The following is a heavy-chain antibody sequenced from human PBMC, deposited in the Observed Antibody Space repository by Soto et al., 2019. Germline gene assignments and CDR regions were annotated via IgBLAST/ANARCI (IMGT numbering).Heavy chain of an antibody. CDR3: VKDESINWYSGHFRH. Sequence: LRLSCAACEFTFDDYAMHWVRQVPGKGLEWVSGINWNSGSIGYGDSVKGRFAISRDNAKNSLHLQMNSLSAEDTAFYYCVKDESINWYSGHFRHWGQGTLVTVSS. V-gene: IGHV3-9*01. D-gene: IGHD6-13*01. CDR2: INWNSGSI. J-gene: IGHJ1*01. CDR1: EFTFDDYA.